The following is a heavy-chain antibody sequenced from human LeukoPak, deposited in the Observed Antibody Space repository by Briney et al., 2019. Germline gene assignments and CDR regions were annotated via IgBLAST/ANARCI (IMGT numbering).Heavy chain of an antibody. V-gene: IGHV4-39*07. Sequence: SETLSLTCTVSGGSISSSSYYWGWIRQPPGKGLEWIGSIYYSGSTYYNPSLKSRATISVDTSKNQFSLKLSSVTAADTAVYYCARPPYCSGGSCYSGYFDYWGQGTLVTVSS. CDR1: GGSISSSSYY. CDR3: ARPPYCSGGSCYSGYFDY. J-gene: IGHJ4*02. D-gene: IGHD2-15*01. CDR2: IYYSGST.